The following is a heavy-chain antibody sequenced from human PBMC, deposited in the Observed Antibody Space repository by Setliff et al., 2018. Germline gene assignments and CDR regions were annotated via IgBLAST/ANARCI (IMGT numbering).Heavy chain of an antibody. CDR2: TIPIFGTT. CDR3: ARDRFYNSWSGTSITAPHDAFDI. J-gene: IGHJ3*02. D-gene: IGHD3-3*01. Sequence: SVKVSCKASGGTFSTYGISWVRQAPGQGLEWMGGTIPIFGTTNYAQKFQGRVTMTRDTSTSTVYMEVSSLRSEDTAVYFCARDRFYNSWSGTSITAPHDAFDIWGQGTMVTVSS. CDR1: GGTFSTYG. V-gene: IGHV1-69*05.